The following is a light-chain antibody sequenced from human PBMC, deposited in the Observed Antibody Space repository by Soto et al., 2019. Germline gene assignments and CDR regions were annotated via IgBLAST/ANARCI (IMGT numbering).Light chain of an antibody. J-gene: IGKJ2*01. CDR3: QQYDSSSYT. CDR1: QSISSSY. Sequence: EIVLTQSPGTLSLSPGEIATLSCRASQSISSSYLAWYQQKPGQAPRLLIYAASSMDTGIPDRFSGSGSGTDFTLTISRLEPEDFAEYYCQQYDSSSYTFGQGTQLEIK. V-gene: IGKV3-20*01. CDR2: AAS.